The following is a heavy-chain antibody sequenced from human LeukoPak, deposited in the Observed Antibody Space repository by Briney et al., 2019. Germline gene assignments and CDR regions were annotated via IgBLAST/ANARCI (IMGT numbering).Heavy chain of an antibody. V-gene: IGHV4-38-2*02. Sequence: SETLSLTCTVSGYSISSGYYWGWIRQPPGKGLEWIGSIYHSGSTYYNPSLKSRVTISVDTSKNQFSLKLSSVTAADTAVYYCARASRTKGYFDYWGQGTLVTVSS. CDR1: GYSISSGYY. D-gene: IGHD1-1*01. CDR3: ARASRTKGYFDY. J-gene: IGHJ4*02. CDR2: IYHSGST.